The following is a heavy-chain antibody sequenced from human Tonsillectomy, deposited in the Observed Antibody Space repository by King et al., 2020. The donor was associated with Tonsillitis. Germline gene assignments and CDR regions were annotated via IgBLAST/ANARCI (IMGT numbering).Heavy chain of an antibody. D-gene: IGHD6-19*01. V-gene: IGHV3-49*03. CDR2: IRSRTYGATT. CDR1: GFTFADFA. CDR3: ARGRLDIGD. Sequence: VQLVESGGGLVQPGRPLRLSCTTSGFTFADFAMTWFRQAPGKGREWVGIIRSRTYGATTQYAASVKGRFNLSRDDSKRIAYLQVNSLNIEETAVYYCARGRLDIGDWGQGTLVTVSS. J-gene: IGHJ4*02.